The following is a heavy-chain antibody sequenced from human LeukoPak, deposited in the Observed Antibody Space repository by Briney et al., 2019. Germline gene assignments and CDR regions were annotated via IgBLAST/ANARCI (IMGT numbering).Heavy chain of an antibody. Sequence: GESLKISCKGSGYSFTSYWIGWVRQMPGKGLEWMGIIYPGDSDTRYSPSFQGQVTISADKSISTAYLQWSSLKASDTAMYYCARPGSSGWYVADAFDIWGQGTMVTVSS. CDR3: ARPGSSGWYVADAFDI. CDR1: GYSFTSYW. CDR2: IYPGDSDT. D-gene: IGHD6-19*01. V-gene: IGHV5-51*01. J-gene: IGHJ3*02.